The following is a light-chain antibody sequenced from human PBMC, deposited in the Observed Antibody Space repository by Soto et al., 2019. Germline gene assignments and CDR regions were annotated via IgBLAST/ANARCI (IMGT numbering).Light chain of an antibody. J-gene: IGLJ2*01. V-gene: IGLV4-69*01. CDR2: LNSAGSH. CDR1: SGHSNYA. Sequence: QLVLTQSPSASASLGASVKLTCTLSSGHSNYAIAWHQQQPEKGPRYLMNLNSAGSHSKGDGIPDRFSGSSSGAERYLTISSLQSEDEADYYCQTWGTGIVVFGGGTKLTVL. CDR3: QTWGTGIVV.